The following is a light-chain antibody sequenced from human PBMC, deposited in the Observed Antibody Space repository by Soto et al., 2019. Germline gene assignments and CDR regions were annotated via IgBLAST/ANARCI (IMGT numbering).Light chain of an antibody. CDR3: QQFNTSPWT. V-gene: IGKV1-5*01. CDR2: DAS. J-gene: IGKJ1*01. Sequence: DIQMTQSPSTLSASVGDRVTITCRASQTINSWLAWYQQKPGKAPKVLIFDASSLKTGVPSRFSGSGSGTEFTLTISNLQPDDFATYYCQQFNTSPWTFGQGTKVDI. CDR1: QTINSW.